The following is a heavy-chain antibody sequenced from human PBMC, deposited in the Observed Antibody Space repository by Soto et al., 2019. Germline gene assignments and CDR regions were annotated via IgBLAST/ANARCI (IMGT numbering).Heavy chain of an antibody. CDR2: ISYDGSNK. D-gene: IGHD6-19*01. J-gene: IGHJ4*02. CDR1: FSSYA. V-gene: IGHV3-30-3*01. CDR3: ARTSGWLVPFDY. Sequence: FSSYAMHWVRQAPGKGLEWVAVISYDGSNKYYADSVKGRFTISRDNSKNTLYLQMNSLRAEDTAVYYCARTSGWLVPFDYWGQGTLVTVSS.